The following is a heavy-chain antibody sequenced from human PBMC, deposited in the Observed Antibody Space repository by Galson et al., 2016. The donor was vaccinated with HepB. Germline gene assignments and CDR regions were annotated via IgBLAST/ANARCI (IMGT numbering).Heavy chain of an antibody. CDR1: GFSFSDYY. CDR3: ARANTRGVIDWYFDL. D-gene: IGHD3-10*01. V-gene: IGHV3-11*06. Sequence: SLRLSCAASGFSFSDYYMAWVRQAPGKGLEWVSHMSPTSAYSRYTDSVKGRFSISRDNANNSLFLQMNSLRHEDTGVYFYARANTRGVIDWYFDLWGRGTLITVSS. CDR2: MSPTSAYS. J-gene: IGHJ2*01.